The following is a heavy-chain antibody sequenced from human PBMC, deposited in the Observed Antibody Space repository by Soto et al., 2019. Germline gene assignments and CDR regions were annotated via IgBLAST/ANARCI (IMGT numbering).Heavy chain of an antibody. CDR3: VKAGGRLLWLGESYYFAS. V-gene: IGHV3-23*01. CDR2: ITFSGGGT. D-gene: IGHD3-10*01. CDR1: GFTFTSFA. Sequence: EVQLLESGGGLVQPGGSLRLSCEASGFTFTSFAMSWVRQAPGKGLEWVSSITFSGGGTYFADSVRGRFTVSRDNSKNPVYLQLSNLGAEATAVYNCVKAGGRLLWLGESYYFASWGQGTLVTVSS. J-gene: IGHJ4*02.